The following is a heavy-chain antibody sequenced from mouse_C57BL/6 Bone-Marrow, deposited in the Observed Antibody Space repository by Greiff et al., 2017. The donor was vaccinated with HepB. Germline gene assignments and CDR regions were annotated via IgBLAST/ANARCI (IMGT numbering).Heavy chain of an antibody. CDR2: INPYNGGT. D-gene: IGHD2-2*01. J-gene: IGHJ4*01. Sequence: VQLQQSGPVLVKPGASVKMSCKASGYTFTDYYMNWVKQSHGKSLEWIGVINPYNGGTSYNQKFKGKATLTVDKSSSTAYMELNSLTSEDSAVYYCARGGYDIYAMDYWGQGTSVTVSS. CDR1: GYTFTDYY. CDR3: ARGGYDIYAMDY. V-gene: IGHV1-19*01.